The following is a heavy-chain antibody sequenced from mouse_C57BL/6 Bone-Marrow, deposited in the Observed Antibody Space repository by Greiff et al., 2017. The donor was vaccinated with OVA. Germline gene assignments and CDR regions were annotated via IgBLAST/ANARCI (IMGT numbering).Heavy chain of an antibody. CDR3: ARSLRQLRLRWFFAY. J-gene: IGHJ3*01. CDR1: GYTFTDYY. V-gene: IGHV1-19*01. Sequence: VQLQQSGPVLVKPGASVKMSCKASGYTFTDYYMNWVKQSHGKSLEWIGVINPYNGGTSYNQKFKGKATVTVDKSSSTAYMELNSLTSEDSAVYYCARSLRQLRLRWFFAYWGQGTLVTVSA. CDR2: INPYNGGT. D-gene: IGHD3-2*02.